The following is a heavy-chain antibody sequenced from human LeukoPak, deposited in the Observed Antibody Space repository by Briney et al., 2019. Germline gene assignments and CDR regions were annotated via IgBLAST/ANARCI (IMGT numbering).Heavy chain of an antibody. V-gene: IGHV3-11*06. CDR1: GFTFSDYY. CDR3: ARDRERGYSYGPYWYFDL. D-gene: IGHD5-18*01. Sequence: PGGSLRLSCAASGFTFSDYYMSWIRQTPGKGLEWVSYISSSSSYTNYADSVKGRFTISRDNAKNSLYLQMNSLRAEDTAVYYCARDRERGYSYGPYWYFDLWGRGTLVTVSS. CDR2: ISSSSSYT. J-gene: IGHJ2*01.